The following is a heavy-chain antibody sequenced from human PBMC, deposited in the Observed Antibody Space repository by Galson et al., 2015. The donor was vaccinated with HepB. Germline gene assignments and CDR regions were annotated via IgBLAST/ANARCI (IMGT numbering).Heavy chain of an antibody. CDR2: ISYDGSNK. J-gene: IGHJ6*02. V-gene: IGHV3-30-3*01. Sequence: SLRLSCSASEFTFSNYAMHWLRQAPGKGLEWVAIISYDGSNKYYAYSVKGRFTISRDNSKSKLYLQMNSLRAEDTAVYYCARDHWTYSSSWYYGMDVWGQGTTVTVSS. CDR3: ARDHWTYSSSWYYGMDV. CDR1: EFTFSNYA. D-gene: IGHD6-13*01.